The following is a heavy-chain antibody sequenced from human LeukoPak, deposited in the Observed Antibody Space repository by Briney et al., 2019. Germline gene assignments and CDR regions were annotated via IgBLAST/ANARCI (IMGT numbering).Heavy chain of an antibody. CDR3: ARGEGSSSWYSWFDP. Sequence: GGSLRLSCAASGFTFSSYSMNWVRQAPGKGLEWVSSISSSSSYIYYADSVKGRFTISRDNAKNSLYLQMNSLRAEDTAVYYCARGEGSSSWYSWFDPWGQGTLVTVS. CDR2: ISSSSSYI. CDR1: GFTFSSYS. J-gene: IGHJ5*02. D-gene: IGHD6-13*01. V-gene: IGHV3-21*01.